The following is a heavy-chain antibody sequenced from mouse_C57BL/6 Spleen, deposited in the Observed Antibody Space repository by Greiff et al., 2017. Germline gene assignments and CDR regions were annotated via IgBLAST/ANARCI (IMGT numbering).Heavy chain of an antibody. CDR3: ARGENYYGYDGVFAY. Sequence: VQLQQSGAELMKPGASVKLSCKATGYTFTGYWLEWVKQRPGHGLEWIGEIFPGSGSSYYHEKFNGKATFTADTSSNTAYMHLSSLTTEDSAIYYCARGENYYGYDGVFAYWGQGTLVTVSA. V-gene: IGHV1-9*01. CDR1: GYTFTGYW. CDR2: IFPGSGSS. J-gene: IGHJ3*01. D-gene: IGHD2-2*01.